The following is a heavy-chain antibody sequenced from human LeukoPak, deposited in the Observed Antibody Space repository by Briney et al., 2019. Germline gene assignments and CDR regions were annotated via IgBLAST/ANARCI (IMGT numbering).Heavy chain of an antibody. CDR1: GFTFSSYA. CDR3: ADLGTSTVARTE. V-gene: IGHV3-30-3*01. D-gene: IGHD1-7*01. J-gene: IGHJ4*02. Sequence: PGGSLRLSCAASGFTFSSYAMHWVRQAPGKGLEWVAVISYDGSNKYYADSVKGRLTISRDNAKNSLYLQMNSLRAEDTAVYYCADLGTSTVARTEWGQGTLVTVSS. CDR2: ISYDGSNK.